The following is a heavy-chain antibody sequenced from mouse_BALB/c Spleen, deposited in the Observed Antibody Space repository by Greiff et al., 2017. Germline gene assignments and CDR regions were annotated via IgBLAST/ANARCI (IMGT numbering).Heavy chain of an antibody. Sequence: QVQLKQSGAELMKPGASVKISCKATGYTFSSYWIEWVKQRPGHGLEWIGEILPGSGSTNYNEKFKGKATFTADTSSNTAYMQLSSLTSEDSAVYYCARGLGDFDYWGQGTTLTVSS. D-gene: IGHD4-1*01. CDR1: GYTFSSYW. V-gene: IGHV1-9*01. J-gene: IGHJ2*01. CDR3: ARGLGDFDY. CDR2: ILPGSGST.